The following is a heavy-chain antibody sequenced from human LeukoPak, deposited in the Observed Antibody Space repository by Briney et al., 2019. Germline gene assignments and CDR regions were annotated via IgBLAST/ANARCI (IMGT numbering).Heavy chain of an antibody. CDR2: IGSSSDTI. V-gene: IGHV3-48*01. D-gene: IGHD1-1*01. CDR3: ATDNEY. CDR1: GFTFSYYS. Sequence: PGGSLRLSCAASGFTFSYYSMNWVRQAPGKGLEWISYIGSSSDTIYYADSVKGRFTISRDNAKNSLYLQMSSLRAEDTAVYYCATDNEYWGQGTLVTVSS. J-gene: IGHJ4*02.